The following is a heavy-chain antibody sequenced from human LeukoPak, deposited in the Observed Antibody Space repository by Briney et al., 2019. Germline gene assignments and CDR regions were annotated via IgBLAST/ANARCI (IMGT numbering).Heavy chain of an antibody. CDR2: INNDGSST. Sequence: GSLRLSCAASGFTFSSHWMHWVRQAPGKGLVWVSRINNDGSSTSYADSVKGRFTISRDNAKNTLFVQMNSLRAEDTAVYYCARDGKNYYGMDVWGQGTTVTVSS. V-gene: IGHV3-74*01. CDR1: GFTFSSHW. J-gene: IGHJ6*02. CDR3: ARDGKNYYGMDV. D-gene: IGHD1-1*01.